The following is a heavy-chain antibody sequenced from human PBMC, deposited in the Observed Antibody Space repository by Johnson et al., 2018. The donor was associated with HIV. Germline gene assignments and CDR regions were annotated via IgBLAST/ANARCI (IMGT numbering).Heavy chain of an antibody. J-gene: IGHJ3*02. Sequence: VQLVESGGGLVQPGGSLRLSCAASGFTFSSYWMSWVRQAPGKGLEWVANIKQDGSEKYYVDSVKGRFTISRDNAKNSLYLQMNSLRAEDTALYYCARDGAYSYFAFDIWGQGTMVTVSS. CDR3: ARDGAYSYFAFDI. D-gene: IGHD5-18*01. CDR2: IKQDGSEK. CDR1: GFTFSSYW. V-gene: IGHV3-7*01.